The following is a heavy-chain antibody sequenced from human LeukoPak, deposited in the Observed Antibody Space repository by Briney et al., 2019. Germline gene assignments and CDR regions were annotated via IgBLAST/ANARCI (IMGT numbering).Heavy chain of an antibody. D-gene: IGHD3-10*01. J-gene: IGHJ3*02. V-gene: IGHV4-4*02. Sequence: SETLSLTCAVSGGSISSSNWWSWVRQPPGKGLEWIGEIYHSGSTNYNPSLKSRVTISVDTSKNQFSLKLSSVTAADTAVYYCARGRMVRGPPNAFDIWGQGTMVTVSS. CDR3: ARGRMVRGPPNAFDI. CDR1: GGSISSSNW. CDR2: IYHSGST.